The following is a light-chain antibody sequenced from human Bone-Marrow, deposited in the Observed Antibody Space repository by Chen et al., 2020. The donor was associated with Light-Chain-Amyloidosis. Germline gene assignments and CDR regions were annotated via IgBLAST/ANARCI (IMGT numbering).Light chain of an antibody. Sequence: SYELTQPPSVSVSPGQTARITCSGDALPQKYAYWYQQKSGQAPVLVIYEDSKRPSGIPERFSGSSSGTMATLTISGAQVEDEADYYCYSTDSSGNLVFGGGTKLTVL. CDR1: ALPQKY. J-gene: IGLJ2*01. V-gene: IGLV3-10*01. CDR2: EDS. CDR3: YSTDSSGNLV.